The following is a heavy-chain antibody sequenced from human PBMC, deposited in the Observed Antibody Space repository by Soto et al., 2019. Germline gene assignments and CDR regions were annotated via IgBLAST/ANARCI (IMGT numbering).Heavy chain of an antibody. CDR2: ISSSGSTI. V-gene: IGHV3-48*01. CDR3: ARRGHCSGGSCWAFDY. CDR1: GFAFSTYS. J-gene: IGHJ4*02. D-gene: IGHD2-15*01. Sequence: GGSRRLSCAASGFAFSTYSMNWVRQAPGKGLEWVSYISSSGSTIYYADSVKGRFTISRDNAENSLYLQMNSLRAEDTAVYYCARRGHCSGGSCWAFDYWAQGTLVTVSS.